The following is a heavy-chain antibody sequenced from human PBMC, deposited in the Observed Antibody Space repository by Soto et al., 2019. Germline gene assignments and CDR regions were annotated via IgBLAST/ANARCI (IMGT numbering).Heavy chain of an antibody. J-gene: IGHJ3*01. D-gene: IGHD3-10*01. Sequence: QVQLMESGGGLVKPGGSLRLSCAASGFTFSDYYMSWIRQAPGKGLEWVSYISSSGSSIYYADSVKGRFTISRDNAKNSLYLQMNSLRAEDTAVYYCARVNVRSDSSNAFDVWGQGTMVTVSS. V-gene: IGHV3-11*01. CDR3: ARVNVRSDSSNAFDV. CDR2: ISSSGSSI. CDR1: GFTFSDYY.